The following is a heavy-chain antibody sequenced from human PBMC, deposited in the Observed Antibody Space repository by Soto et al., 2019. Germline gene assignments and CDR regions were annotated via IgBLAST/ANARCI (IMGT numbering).Heavy chain of an antibody. CDR1: GGIFGSHG. CDR3: VRDRRIYYSDPHDEFVASDYEV. J-gene: IGHJ3*01. D-gene: IGHD3-22*01. CDR2: FIPIFRTL. Sequence: QVQLIQSEAEVKKPGSSVRVSCTASGGIFGSHGFSWVRQAPGQRLEWVGGFIPIFRTLTYTEKFQARVRIAGDESTNTVYLDLSRLTSEDTAVYYCVRDRRIYYSDPHDEFVASDYEVWGQGTMVSVSS. V-gene: IGHV1-69*01.